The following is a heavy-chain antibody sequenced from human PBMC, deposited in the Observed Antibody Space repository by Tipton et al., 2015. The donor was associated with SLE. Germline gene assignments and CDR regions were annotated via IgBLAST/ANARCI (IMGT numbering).Heavy chain of an antibody. CDR1: GGSISSHY. Sequence: TLSLTCTVSGGSISSHYWSWIRQPPGKGLEWIGYIYYSGSTNYNPSLKSRVTISVDTSKNQFSLKLSSVTAADTAVYYCARVREASLWYWGQGTLVTVSS. CDR3: ARVREASLWY. J-gene: IGHJ4*02. D-gene: IGHD1-26*01. V-gene: IGHV4-59*11. CDR2: IYYSGST.